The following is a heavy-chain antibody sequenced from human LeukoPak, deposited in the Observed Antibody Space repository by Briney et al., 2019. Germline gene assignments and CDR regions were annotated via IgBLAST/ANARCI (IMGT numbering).Heavy chain of an antibody. J-gene: IGHJ6*03. Sequence: GGSLRLSCAASGFIFSDYYMSWIRQAPGKGLEWVSSISSSSSYIYYADSVKGRFTISRDNAKNSLYLQMNSLRAEDTAVYYCARHRTGYSYGPYLPYYYYYYMDVWGKGTTVTVSS. CDR1: GFIFSDYY. CDR3: ARHRTGYSYGPYLPYYYYYYMDV. CDR2: ISSSSSYI. D-gene: IGHD5-18*01. V-gene: IGHV3-11*06.